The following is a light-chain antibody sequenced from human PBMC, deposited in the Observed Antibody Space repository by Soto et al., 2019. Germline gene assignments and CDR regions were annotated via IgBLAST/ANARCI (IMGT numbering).Light chain of an antibody. CDR1: SSDVGSYNL. J-gene: IGLJ2*01. CDR3: CSYAGSSVV. Sequence: QSALTQPASVSGSPGQSITISCTGTSSDVGSYNLVSWYQQHPGKAPKLMIYEGSKRPSGVSNRFSGSKSGNTASLTISGLQAEDEADYHCCSYAGSSVVFGGGTQVTVL. CDR2: EGS. V-gene: IGLV2-23*01.